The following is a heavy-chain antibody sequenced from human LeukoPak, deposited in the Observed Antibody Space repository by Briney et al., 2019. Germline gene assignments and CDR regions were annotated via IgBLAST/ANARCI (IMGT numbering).Heavy chain of an antibody. V-gene: IGHV4-4*09. Sequence: KPSETLSLTCTVSGVSISSYYWSWLRQPPGKELEWIGYIFTSGSTNYNPSLKSRVTMSVDTSKNQFSLRLNSVTAADTAVYYCASHVWWPYFFDHWGQGTLVTVSS. CDR3: ASHVWWPYFFDH. CDR2: IFTSGST. CDR1: GVSISSYY. J-gene: IGHJ4*02. D-gene: IGHD4/OR15-4a*01.